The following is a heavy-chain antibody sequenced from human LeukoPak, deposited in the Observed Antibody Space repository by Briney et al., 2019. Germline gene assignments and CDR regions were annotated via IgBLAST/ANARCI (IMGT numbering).Heavy chain of an antibody. CDR2: ISWNSGSI. CDR3: AREASGYSYGLDAFDI. V-gene: IGHV3-9*01. Sequence: GGSLRLSCAASGFTFDDYAMHWVRQAPGKGLEWVSTISWNSGSIGYADSVKGRFTISRDNAKNSLYLQMNSLRAEDTAVYYCAREASGYSYGLDAFDIWGQGTMVTVSS. D-gene: IGHD5-18*01. CDR1: GFTFDDYA. J-gene: IGHJ3*02.